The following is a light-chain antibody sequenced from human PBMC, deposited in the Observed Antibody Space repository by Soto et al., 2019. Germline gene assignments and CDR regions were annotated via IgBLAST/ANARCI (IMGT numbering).Light chain of an antibody. CDR1: QSVSNY. J-gene: IGKJ2*01. V-gene: IGKV3-11*01. CDR3: QQRSNWPPYT. Sequence: EIVLTQSPATLSLSPGERATLSCRASQSVSNYLAWYQQKPGQAPRLLIFDASNRATGIPARFSGSGSGTAFTLTISSLEPEDFAVYYCQQRSNWPPYTFGQGTKLEMK. CDR2: DAS.